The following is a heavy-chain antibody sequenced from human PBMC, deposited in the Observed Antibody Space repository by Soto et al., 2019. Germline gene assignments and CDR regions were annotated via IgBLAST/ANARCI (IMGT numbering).Heavy chain of an antibody. J-gene: IGHJ5*02. V-gene: IGHV4-31*03. CDR3: ARTGYSSSWYLGGWFDP. CDR2: IYYSGST. CDR1: GGSISSGGYY. Sequence: ASDTLSLTCTVSGGSISSGGYYWSWIRQHPGKGLEWIGYIYYSGSTYYNPSLKSRVTISVDTSKNQFSLKLSSVTAADTAVYYCARTGYSSSWYLGGWFDPWGQGTLVTVSS. D-gene: IGHD6-13*01.